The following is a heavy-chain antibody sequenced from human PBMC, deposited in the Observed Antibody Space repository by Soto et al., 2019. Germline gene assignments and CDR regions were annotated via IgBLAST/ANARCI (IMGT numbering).Heavy chain of an antibody. Sequence: SETLSLTCTVSGGSISSYYWSWIRQPPGKGLEWIGYIYYSGSTNYNPSLKSRVTISVDTSKNQFSLKLSSVTAADTAVYYCARGAILEWLLDGIDYWGQGTLVTVS. V-gene: IGHV4-59*01. J-gene: IGHJ4*02. CDR2: IYYSGST. D-gene: IGHD3-3*01. CDR3: ARGAILEWLLDGIDY. CDR1: GGSISSYY.